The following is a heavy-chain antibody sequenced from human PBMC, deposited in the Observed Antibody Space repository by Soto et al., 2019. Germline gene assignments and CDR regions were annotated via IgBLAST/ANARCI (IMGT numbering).Heavy chain of an antibody. CDR3: ARIRHPPYCSSTSCYMEGWFDP. J-gene: IGHJ5*02. CDR2: ISSSASTI. V-gene: IGHV3-48*03. D-gene: IGHD2-2*02. CDR1: GFTFSSYE. Sequence: PGGSLRLSCAASGFTFSSYEMNWVRQAPGKGLEWVSSISSSASTIYYADSVKGRFTISRDNAKNSLYLQMNSLRAEDTAVYYCARIRHPPYCSSTSCYMEGWFDPWGQGTLVTVSS.